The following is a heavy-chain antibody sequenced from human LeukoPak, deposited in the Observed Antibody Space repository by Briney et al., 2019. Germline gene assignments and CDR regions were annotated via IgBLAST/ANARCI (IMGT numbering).Heavy chain of an antibody. CDR3: ARDRYSSSWYVDY. J-gene: IGHJ4*02. CDR1: GGSISSGGYY. D-gene: IGHD6-13*01. Sequence: SETLSLTCTVSGGSISSGGYYWSWIRQHPGKGLEWIGYIYCSGSTYYNPSLKSRVTISVDTSKNQFSLKLSSVTAADTAVYYCARDRYSSSWYVDYWGQGTLVTVSS. V-gene: IGHV4-31*03. CDR2: IYCSGST.